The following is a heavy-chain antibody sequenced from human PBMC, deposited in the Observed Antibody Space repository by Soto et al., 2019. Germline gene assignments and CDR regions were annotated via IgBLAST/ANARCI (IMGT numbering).Heavy chain of an antibody. CDR2: IKSKTDGGTT. D-gene: IGHD2-2*01. J-gene: IGHJ3*02. CDR1: GFTFSNAW. Sequence: EVQLVESGGGLVKPGGSLRLSCAASGFTFSNAWMNWVRQAPGKGLEWVGRIKSKTDGGTTDYAAPVKGRFTISRDDSKNTLYLQMNSLKTEDTAVYYCTTDSFGASDAFDIWGQGTMVTVSS. CDR3: TTDSFGASDAFDI. V-gene: IGHV3-15*07.